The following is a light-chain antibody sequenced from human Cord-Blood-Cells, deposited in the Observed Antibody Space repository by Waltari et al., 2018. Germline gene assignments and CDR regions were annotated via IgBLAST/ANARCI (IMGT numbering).Light chain of an antibody. Sequence: DIVMTQSQDSLAVSLGERATINCKSSPSVLYSSNNKNYLAWYQQKPGQPPKLPIYWASTRESGVPDRFSGSGSGTDFTLTISSLQAEDVAVYYCQQYYSTPYSFGQVTKLEIK. CDR2: WAS. CDR1: PSVLYSSNNKNY. J-gene: IGKJ2*03. V-gene: IGKV4-1*01. CDR3: QQYYSTPYS.